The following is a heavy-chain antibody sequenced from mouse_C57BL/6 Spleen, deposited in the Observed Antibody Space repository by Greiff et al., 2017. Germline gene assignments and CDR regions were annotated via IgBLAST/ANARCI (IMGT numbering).Heavy chain of an antibody. D-gene: IGHD1-1*01. Sequence: QVQLQQPGAELVKPGASVKLSCKASGYTFTSYWMHWVKQRPGQGLEWIGMIHPNSGSTNYNAKFKSKATLTVDKSSTTAYMQLSSLTSEDSAVYYCVREGGYGSSYDYAMDYWGQGTSVTVSS. V-gene: IGHV1-64*01. CDR3: VREGGYGSSYDYAMDY. J-gene: IGHJ4*01. CDR2: IHPNSGST. CDR1: GYTFTSYW.